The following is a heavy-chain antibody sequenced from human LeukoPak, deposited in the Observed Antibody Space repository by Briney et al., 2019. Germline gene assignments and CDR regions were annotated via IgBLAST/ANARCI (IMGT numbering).Heavy chain of an antibody. CDR3: ARGVYNTYPEDY. Sequence: ASVKVSCKASGYTFTSYGISWMRQAPGQGLEWMGWISPYTGATKYAQKFQGRVAMTRDTSTSIAYMELGRLRSDDTAVYYCARGVYNTYPEDYWGQGTLVTVSS. CDR2: ISPYTGAT. J-gene: IGHJ4*02. V-gene: IGHV1-18*01. D-gene: IGHD6-6*01. CDR1: GYTFTSYG.